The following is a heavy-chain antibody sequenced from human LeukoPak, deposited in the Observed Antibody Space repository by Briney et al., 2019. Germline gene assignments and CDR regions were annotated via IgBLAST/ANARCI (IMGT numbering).Heavy chain of an antibody. D-gene: IGHD3-10*01. J-gene: IGHJ3*02. CDR1: GGSFSGYY. Sequence: SETLSLTCDVSGGSFSGYYWTWIRQPPGKGLEWIGEINHSGITNYNPSLKSRVTISLDTSKNQFSLRLTSVTTADTAVYYCAKSNGYGLVDIWGQGTMVTVSS. CDR2: INHSGIT. V-gene: IGHV4-34*01. CDR3: AKSNGYGLVDI.